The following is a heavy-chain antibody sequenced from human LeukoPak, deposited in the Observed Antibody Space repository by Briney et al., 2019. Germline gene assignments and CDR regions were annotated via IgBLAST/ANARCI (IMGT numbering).Heavy chain of an antibody. D-gene: IGHD6-13*01. CDR3: SKDPYSSSWYNWFDP. J-gene: IGHJ5*02. V-gene: IGHV3-23*01. CDR2: ISGSGGST. Sequence: GGSLRLSCAASGFTCSSYAMSWVRQAPGKGLEWVSAISGSGGSTYYADSVKGRFTISRDNSKNTLYLQMNSLRAEDTAVYYCSKDPYSSSWYNWFDPWGQGTLVTVSS. CDR1: GFTCSSYA.